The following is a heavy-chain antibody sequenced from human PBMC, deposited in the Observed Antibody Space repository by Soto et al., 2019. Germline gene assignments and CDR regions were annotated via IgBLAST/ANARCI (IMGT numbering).Heavy chain of an antibody. J-gene: IGHJ6*02. CDR2: IYHSGST. V-gene: IGHV4-4*02. CDR3: ARDLGSSWKIYYYYYYGMDV. CDR1: GGSISSSNW. D-gene: IGHD6-13*01. Sequence: SETLSLTCAVSGGSISSSNWWSWVRQPPGKGLEWIGEIYHSGSTNYNPSLKSRVTISVDKSKNQFSLKLSPVTAADTAVYYCARDLGSSWKIYYYYYYGMDVWGQGTTVTVSS.